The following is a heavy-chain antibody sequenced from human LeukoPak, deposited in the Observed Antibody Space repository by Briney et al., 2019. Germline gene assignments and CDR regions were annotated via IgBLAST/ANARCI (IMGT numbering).Heavy chain of an antibody. CDR1: GFTFSSYE. CDR3: ASSQVGYFDY. V-gene: IGHV3-48*03. J-gene: IGHJ4*01. CDR2: ISSSGSTI. D-gene: IGHD2-15*01. Sequence: SGGSLRSPCAASGFTFSSYEMNWVRQAPGKGLEWVSYISSSGSTIYYADSVKGRFTISRDNAKNSLYLQMNSLRAEDTAVYYCASSQVGYFDYWGRGPRDTVSS.